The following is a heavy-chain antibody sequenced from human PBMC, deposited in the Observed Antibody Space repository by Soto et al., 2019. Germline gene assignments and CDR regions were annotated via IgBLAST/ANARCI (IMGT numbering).Heavy chain of an antibody. V-gene: IGHV3-48*01. CDR1: VFTFSSYS. CDR2: ISSSSSTI. CDR3: ARDLLHLPYEPYDFWSGYYDY. Sequence: PGGSLRLSCAASVFTFSSYSMNWVRQAPGKGLEWVSYISSSSSTIYYADSVKGRFTISRDNAKNSLYLQMNSLRAENTAVYYCARDLLHLPYEPYDFWSGYYDYWGQGTLVTVSS. J-gene: IGHJ4*02. D-gene: IGHD3-3*01.